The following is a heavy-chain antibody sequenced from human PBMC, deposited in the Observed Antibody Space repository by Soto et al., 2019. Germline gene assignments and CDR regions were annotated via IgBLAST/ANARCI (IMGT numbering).Heavy chain of an antibody. CDR1: GFSLTTSGVG. D-gene: IGHD3-3*01. CDR3: AHRILRTVFGLVTTTAIYFDF. V-gene: IGHV2-5*02. J-gene: IGHJ4*02. CDR2: IYCDDDK. Sequence: QITLNESGPTVVKPAETLTLTCTFSGFSLTTSGVGVGWIRQSPGKAPEWLALIYCDDDKRYSASLKSRLTITKDTSKSQVVLTMASVDPADTATYYCAHRILRTVFGLVTTTAIYFDFWGQGTPVVVSS.